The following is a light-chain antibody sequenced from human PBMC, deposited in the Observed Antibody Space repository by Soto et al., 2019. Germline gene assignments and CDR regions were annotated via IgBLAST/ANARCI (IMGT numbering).Light chain of an antibody. V-gene: IGLV2-8*01. Sequence: QAVVTQPPSASGSPGQSVTISCTGTSSDVGGYNYVSWYQQHPGKAPKLMIYEVSKRPSGVPDRFSGSKSGNTASLTVSGLQTEDEADYYCSSYAGTSTWVVFGGGTKLTVL. J-gene: IGLJ2*01. CDR1: SSDVGGYNY. CDR3: SSYAGTSTWVV. CDR2: EVS.